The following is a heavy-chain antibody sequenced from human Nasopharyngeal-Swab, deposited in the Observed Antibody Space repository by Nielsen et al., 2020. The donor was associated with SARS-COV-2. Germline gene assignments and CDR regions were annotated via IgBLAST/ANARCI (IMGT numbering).Heavy chain of an antibody. CDR2: IGTSSTPI. Sequence: GGSLRLSCAASGFTLSTYSMDWVRQVPGKGLEWVAHIGTSSTPIYYGDSVKGRFSISRDSSKNTLYLQMDSLRGEDTAVYYCARDAPAHYGAFYWGRGTLVTVSS. V-gene: IGHV3-48*01. J-gene: IGHJ4*02. CDR1: GFTLSTYS. D-gene: IGHD4-17*01. CDR3: ARDAPAHYGAFY.